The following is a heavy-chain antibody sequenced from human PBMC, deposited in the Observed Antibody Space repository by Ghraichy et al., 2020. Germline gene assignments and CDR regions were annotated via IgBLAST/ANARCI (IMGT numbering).Heavy chain of an antibody. Sequence: GGSLRLSCAASGFTFSSYGMHWVRQAPGKGLEWVAVIWYDGSNKYYADSVKGRFTISRDNSKNTLYLQMNSLRAEDTAVYYCARDSGYGDYVVDYYGMDVWGQGTTVTVSS. CDR3: ARDSGYGDYVVDYYGMDV. CDR1: GFTFSSYG. V-gene: IGHV3-33*01. J-gene: IGHJ6*02. CDR2: IWYDGSNK. D-gene: IGHD4-17*01.